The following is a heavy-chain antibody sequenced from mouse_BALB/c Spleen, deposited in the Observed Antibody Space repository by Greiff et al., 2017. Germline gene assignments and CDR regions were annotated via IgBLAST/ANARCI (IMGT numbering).Heavy chain of an antibody. V-gene: IGHV1-80*01. J-gene: IGHJ4*01. D-gene: IGHD2-2*01. CDR3: ARCGYDERGYYYAMDY. Sequence: VQLQQSGAELVRPGSSVKISCKASGYAFSSYWMNWVKQRPGQGLEWIGQIYPGDGDTNYNGKFKGKATLTADKSSSTAYMQLSSLTSEDSAVYFCARCGYDERGYYYAMDYWGQGTSVTVSS. CDR1: GYAFSSYW. CDR2: IYPGDGDT.